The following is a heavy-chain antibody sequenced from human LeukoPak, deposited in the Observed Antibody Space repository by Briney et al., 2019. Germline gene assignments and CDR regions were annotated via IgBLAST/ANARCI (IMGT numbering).Heavy chain of an antibody. V-gene: IGHV4-38-2*02. CDR3: AREGGSASSEVY. D-gene: IGHD2-15*01. CDR1: GGSISRYY. Sequence: SETLSLTCSVSGGSISRYYWTWIRQPPGKGLEWIGSMFHSGSSYYNPSLRSRATISLDMSKNQISLKLSSVTAADTGVYYCAREGGSASSEVYWGQGTLVTVSS. J-gene: IGHJ4*02. CDR2: MFHSGSS.